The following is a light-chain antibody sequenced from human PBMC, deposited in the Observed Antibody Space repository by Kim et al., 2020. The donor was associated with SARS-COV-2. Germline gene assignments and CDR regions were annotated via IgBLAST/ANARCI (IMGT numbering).Light chain of an antibody. CDR1: NIGSKS. J-gene: IGLJ1*01. V-gene: IGLV3-21*04. CDR3: QVWDSSSDHPGV. Sequence: PGKTARIACGGNNIGSKSVHWYQQKPGQAPVLVIYYDSDRPSGIPERFSGSNSGNTATLTISRVEAGDEADYYCQVWDSSSDHPGVFGTGTKVTVL. CDR2: YDS.